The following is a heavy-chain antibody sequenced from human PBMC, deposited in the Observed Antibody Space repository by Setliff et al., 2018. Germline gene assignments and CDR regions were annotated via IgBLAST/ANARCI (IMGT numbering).Heavy chain of an antibody. CDR2: TNWNGYTT. Sequence: PGGSLRLSCAASGFTFDDYGMNWVRQVPGKGLEWVSNTNWNGYTTDYADSVKGRFTISRDNAQNSLYLQMNSLGVEDTAFYFCARVVRGDDPLLNSYYYYMDVWGKGTTVTVSS. CDR1: GFTFDDYG. J-gene: IGHJ6*03. V-gene: IGHV3-20*04. CDR3: ARVVRGDDPLLNSYYYYMDV. D-gene: IGHD5-12*01.